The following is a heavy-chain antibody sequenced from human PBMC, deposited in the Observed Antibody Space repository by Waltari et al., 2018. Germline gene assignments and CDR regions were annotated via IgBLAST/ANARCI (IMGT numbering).Heavy chain of an antibody. CDR3: ARDIGFCSGNNCFSVL. CDR2: ISVGGHTI. J-gene: IGHJ4*02. V-gene: IGHV3-48*03. CDR1: GFTFISYE. Sequence: EGQLVESGGTLVQPGGSLRLSCAAPGFTFISYEMNWVRQAPGKGLEWISYISVGGHTIDYADSVKGRFTISRDNAENSLFLQMDSLRVDDTAIYYCARDIGFCSGNNCFSVLWGQGTLVTVSS. D-gene: IGHD2-15*01.